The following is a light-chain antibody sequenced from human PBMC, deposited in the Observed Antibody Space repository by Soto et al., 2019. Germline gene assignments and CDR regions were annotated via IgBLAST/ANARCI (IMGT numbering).Light chain of an antibody. CDR1: SSNIGNNY. CDR2: DND. J-gene: IGLJ2*01. Sequence: QSVLTNPPSGSAAPGQRVTITCSGSSSNIGNNYVFWYQQLRGTAPKLLIYDNDKRPSGIPDRFSGSKSGTSATLGITGLQTGDEADYYCATWDRSLSVGVFGGGTKVTAL. V-gene: IGLV1-51*01. CDR3: ATWDRSLSVGV.